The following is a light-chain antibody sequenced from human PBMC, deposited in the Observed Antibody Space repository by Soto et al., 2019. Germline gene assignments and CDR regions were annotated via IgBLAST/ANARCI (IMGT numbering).Light chain of an antibody. CDR2: DVS. V-gene: IGKV1-5*01. Sequence: DIQMTQSPSTLSGSVGDRVTITCRASQTISSWLAWYQQKPGKAPKLLIYDVSTLQSGVPSRFSGSGSGSEFNFTTTGLQPDDFATYFCQQYNTYATFGQGTRLEIK. CDR3: QQYNTYAT. J-gene: IGKJ5*01. CDR1: QTISSW.